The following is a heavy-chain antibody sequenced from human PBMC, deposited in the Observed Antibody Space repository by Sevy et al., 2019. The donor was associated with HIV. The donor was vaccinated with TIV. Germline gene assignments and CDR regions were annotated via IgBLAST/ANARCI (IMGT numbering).Heavy chain of an antibody. D-gene: IGHD3-9*01. CDR1: GFTFTDYY. CDR2: VRHSGNTI. Sequence: GGSLRLSCAASGFTFTDYYMSWIRRSPVKGLEWVSYVRHSGNTIHYADSVNGRFTISRDNAKNSLFLHMTSLTAEDTAFYYCVRNSLKTSAVHLPYYFDFWGQGTLVTVSS. CDR3: VRNSLKTSAVHLPYYFDF. J-gene: IGHJ4*02. V-gene: IGHV3-11*01.